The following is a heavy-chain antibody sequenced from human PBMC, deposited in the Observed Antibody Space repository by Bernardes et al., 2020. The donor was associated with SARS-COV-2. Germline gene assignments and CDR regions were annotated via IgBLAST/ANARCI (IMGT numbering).Heavy chain of an antibody. CDR1: GYSFTTYL. V-gene: IGHV1-2*02. CDR2: INPNSGGT. CDR3: ATMDTAMASWPYYYYGMDV. Sequence: ASVKVSCKASGYSFTTYLINWVRQAPGQGLEWMGWINPNSGGTNYAQKFQGRVTMTRDTSISTAYMELSRLRSDDTAVYYCATMDTAMASWPYYYYGMDVWGQGTTVTVSS. J-gene: IGHJ6*02. D-gene: IGHD5-18*01.